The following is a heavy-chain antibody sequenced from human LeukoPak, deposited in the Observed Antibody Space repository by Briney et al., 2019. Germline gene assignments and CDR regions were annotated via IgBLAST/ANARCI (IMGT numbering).Heavy chain of an antibody. V-gene: IGHV3-15*01. J-gene: IGHJ4*02. Sequence: GGSLRLSCAASGFTFSNAWMSWVRQAPGKGLEWVGRIKSKTDGGTTDYAAPVKGRFTISRDDSKNTLYLQMNSLKTEDTAVYYCAILGPELRFLEWLLFHDYWGQGTLVTVSS. CDR1: GFTFSNAW. D-gene: IGHD3-3*01. CDR3: AILGPELRFLEWLLFHDY. CDR2: IKSKTDGGTT.